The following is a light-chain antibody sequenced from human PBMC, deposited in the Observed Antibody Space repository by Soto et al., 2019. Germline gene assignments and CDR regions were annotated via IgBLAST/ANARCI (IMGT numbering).Light chain of an antibody. V-gene: IGKV3-20*01. J-gene: IGKJ1*01. Sequence: EIVMTQSPATRSLSAGERATLSCRASQSVSSNLAWYQQKPGESPMLLISGASIRDTGIPDRFSGRGYGTXFXLTISRLEPEDFAVYYCQQYGSSTWTFGQGTNGDIK. CDR1: QSVSSN. CDR3: QQYGSSTWT. CDR2: GAS.